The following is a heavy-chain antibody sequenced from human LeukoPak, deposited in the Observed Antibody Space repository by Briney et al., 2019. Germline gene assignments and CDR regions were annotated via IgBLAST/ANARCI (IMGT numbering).Heavy chain of an antibody. Sequence: SETLSLTCTVSGGSISSYYWSWIRQPPGKGLEWIGYIYYSGSTYYNPSLKSRVTISVDTSKNQFSLKLSSVTAADTAVYYCARGGSSSFRNFQHWGQGTLVTVSS. CDR3: ARGGSSSFRNFQH. CDR2: IYYSGST. J-gene: IGHJ1*01. D-gene: IGHD6-13*01. V-gene: IGHV4-59*08. CDR1: GGSISSYY.